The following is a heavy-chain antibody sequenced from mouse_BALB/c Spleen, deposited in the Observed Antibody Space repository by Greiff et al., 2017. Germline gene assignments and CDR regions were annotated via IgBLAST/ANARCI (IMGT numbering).Heavy chain of an antibody. J-gene: IGHJ4*01. V-gene: IGHV1-5*01. Sequence: VQLQQSGTVLARPGASVKMSCKASGYTFTSYWMHWVKQRPGQGLEWIGAIYPGNSDTSYNQKFKGKAKLTADKSSSTAYMQLSSLTSENSAVYFCARGRSYYAMDYWGQGTSVTVSS. CDR2: IYPGNSDT. CDR1: GYTFTSYW. CDR3: ARGRSYYAMDY.